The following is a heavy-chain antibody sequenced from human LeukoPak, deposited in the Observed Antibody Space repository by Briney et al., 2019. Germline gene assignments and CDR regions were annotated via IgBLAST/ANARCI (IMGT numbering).Heavy chain of an antibody. CDR1: GYTFTGYY. V-gene: IGHV1-2*02. CDR2: INPNSGGT. J-gene: IGHJ6*02. CDR3: AREGRGYSYGHPEISYYYYGMDV. Sequence: ASVKVSCKASGYTFTGYYMHWVRQAPGQGLERMGWINPNSGGTNYAQKFQGRVTMTRDTSISTAYMELSRLRSDDTAVYYCAREGRGYSYGHPEISYYYYGMDVWGQGTTVTVSS. D-gene: IGHD5-18*01.